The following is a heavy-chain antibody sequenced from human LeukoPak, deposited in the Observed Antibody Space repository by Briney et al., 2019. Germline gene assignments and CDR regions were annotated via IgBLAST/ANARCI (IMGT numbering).Heavy chain of an antibody. V-gene: IGHV4-4*09. CDR2: IYHSGST. Sequence: SETLSLTCTVSGGSISSYYWSWIRQPPGKGLEWIGYIYHSGSTDYNPSIKSRVTISVDTSKSQFSLKLTSVTAADKAVYYCATLTTVVTAYYFDYWGQGTLVTVSS. CDR3: ATLTTVVTAYYFDY. CDR1: GGSISSYY. J-gene: IGHJ4*02. D-gene: IGHD4-23*01.